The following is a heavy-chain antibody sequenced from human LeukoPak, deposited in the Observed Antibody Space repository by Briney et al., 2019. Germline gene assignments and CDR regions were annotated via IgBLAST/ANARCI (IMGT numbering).Heavy chain of an antibody. V-gene: IGHV3-23*01. Sequence: PGGSLRLSCAASGFPFSSYPLSWVRQTPRKGLEWVSAISGSGGATYYADSVKGRFTISRDNAKNSLYLQMNSLRAEDTAVYYCARQSGGYYDSSGYYDYWGQGTLVTVSS. CDR1: GFPFSSYP. CDR3: ARQSGGYYDSSGYYDY. D-gene: IGHD3-22*01. J-gene: IGHJ4*02. CDR2: ISGSGGAT.